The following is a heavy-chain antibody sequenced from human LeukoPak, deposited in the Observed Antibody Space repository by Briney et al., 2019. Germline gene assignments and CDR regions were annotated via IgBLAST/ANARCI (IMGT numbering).Heavy chain of an antibody. J-gene: IGHJ4*02. CDR1: GFTFSSYW. D-gene: IGHD1-26*01. Sequence: GGSLRLSCAASGFTFSSYWMSWVRQAPGKGPEWVANIKQDGGEIYYVDSVKGRFTISRDNAKNSLYLQMNSLRAEDTAVYYCARDKKVGATNFDYWGQGTLVTVSS. V-gene: IGHV3-7*03. CDR2: IKQDGGEI. CDR3: ARDKKVGATNFDY.